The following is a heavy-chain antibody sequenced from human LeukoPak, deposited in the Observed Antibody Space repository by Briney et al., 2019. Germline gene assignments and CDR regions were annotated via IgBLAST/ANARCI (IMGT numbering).Heavy chain of an antibody. Sequence: GGSLRLSCVASGFTVSSNYMSWVRQAPGKRLEWVSVIYSGGSTYYADSVKGRFTISRDNSKNTLYLQMNSLRAEDTAVYYCASGSGSYRTPYYYMDVWGTGTTVTVSS. J-gene: IGHJ6*03. V-gene: IGHV3-53*01. CDR2: IYSGGST. CDR3: ASGSGSYRTPYYYMDV. CDR1: GFTVSSNY. D-gene: IGHD3-10*01.